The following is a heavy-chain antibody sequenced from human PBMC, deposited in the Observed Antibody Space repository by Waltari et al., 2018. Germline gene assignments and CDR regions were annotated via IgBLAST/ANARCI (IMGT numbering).Heavy chain of an antibody. Sequence: QVQLQESGPGLVKPSETLSLTCTVSGGSISSYYWSWIRQPPGKGLEWIGYIYYSGSTNYNPSLKSRVTISVDTSKNQFSLKLSSVTAADTAVYYCARGDGYNHPSVGYWGQGTLVIVSS. CDR3: ARGDGYNHPSVGY. D-gene: IGHD5-12*01. V-gene: IGHV4-59*01. CDR1: GGSISSYY. J-gene: IGHJ4*02. CDR2: IYYSGST.